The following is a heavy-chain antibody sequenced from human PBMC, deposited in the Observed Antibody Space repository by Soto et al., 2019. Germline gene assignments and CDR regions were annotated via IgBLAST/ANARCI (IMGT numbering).Heavy chain of an antibody. V-gene: IGHV1-2*02. CDR1: GYSFAGYL. CDR3: TRGTGFWSGYYRYYGMDV. D-gene: IGHD3-3*01. J-gene: IGHJ6*02. Sequence: ASVKVSCKASGYSFAGYLLHWVRQAPAQGLEWMGWINTDSGDTKYARKFQGRVTMTRDTSTSTGYMELSSLRSDDTAVYHCTRGTGFWSGYYRYYGMDVWGQGTTVTVSS. CDR2: INTDSGDT.